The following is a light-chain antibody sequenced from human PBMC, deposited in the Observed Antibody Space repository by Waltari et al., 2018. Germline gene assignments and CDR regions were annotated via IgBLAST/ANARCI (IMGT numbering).Light chain of an antibody. J-gene: IGLJ3*02. CDR1: SRHVGFYNY. Sequence: QSALTQPASVSGSPGHSINISCTGTSRHVGFYNYVSWYQQHPGKAPKLMIYDVSERPSGVSNRFSGSKSGNTASLTISGLQAEDEADYYCNSYAGSSSWVFGGGTKLTVL. V-gene: IGLV2-14*01. CDR3: NSYAGSSSWV. CDR2: DVS.